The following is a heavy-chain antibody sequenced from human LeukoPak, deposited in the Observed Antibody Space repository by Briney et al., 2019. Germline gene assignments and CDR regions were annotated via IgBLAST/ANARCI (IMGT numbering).Heavy chain of an antibody. CDR3: ARGSIAAAGTPQNYYYYGMDV. V-gene: IGHV4-34*01. CDR1: GGSFSGYY. J-gene: IGHJ6*02. Sequence: SETLSLTSAVYGGSFSGYYWSWIRQPPGKGLEWIGEINHSGSTNYNPSLKSRVTISVDTSKNQFSLKLSSVTAADTAVYYCARGSIAAAGTPQNYYYYGMDVWGQGTTVTVSS. D-gene: IGHD6-13*01. CDR2: INHSGST.